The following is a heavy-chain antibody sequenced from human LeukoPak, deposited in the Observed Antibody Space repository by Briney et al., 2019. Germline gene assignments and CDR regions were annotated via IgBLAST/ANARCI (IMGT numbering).Heavy chain of an antibody. V-gene: IGHV4-34*01. Sequence: SETLSLTCAVYGGSFSGYYWSWIRQPPGKGLEWIGEINHSGSTNYNPSLKSRVTMSVDTSKNQFSLKLSSVTAADTAVYYCARIDRAVAGTIDYWGQGTPVTVSS. J-gene: IGHJ4*02. CDR1: GGSFSGYY. D-gene: IGHD6-19*01. CDR2: INHSGST. CDR3: ARIDRAVAGTIDY.